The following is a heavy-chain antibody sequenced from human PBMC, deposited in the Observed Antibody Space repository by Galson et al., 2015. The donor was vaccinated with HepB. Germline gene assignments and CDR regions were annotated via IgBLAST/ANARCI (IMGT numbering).Heavy chain of an antibody. D-gene: IGHD3-10*01. CDR2: ISSTGTTM. CDR1: GLTFSSYT. CDR3: ARVYFGSGSSSAYWHFDL. V-gene: IGHV3-48*02. J-gene: IGHJ2*01. Sequence: SLRLSCAASGLTFSSYTMNWVRQAPGKGLESVSYISSTGTTMYYADSAKGRFTISRDNAQNSLYLQMNSLRDEDTAVYYCARVYFGSGSSSAYWHFDLWGRGALVTVSS.